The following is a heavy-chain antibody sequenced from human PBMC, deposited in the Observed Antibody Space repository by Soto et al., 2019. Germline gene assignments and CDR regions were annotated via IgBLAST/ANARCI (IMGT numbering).Heavy chain of an antibody. Sequence: QVQLQESGPGLVRPSQTLSLTCTVSGGSISYDHYHWTWIRQPPGTGLEWIAYIHYSGSAFYNPSLQSRLSMSVDTSKNLFSLKLSSVTAADTAVYFCAREDDGGDRDYYGLDVWGQGTTVTVSS. CDR1: GGSISYDHYH. D-gene: IGHD2-21*02. V-gene: IGHV4-30-4*01. CDR3: AREDDGGDRDYYGLDV. CDR2: IHYSGSA. J-gene: IGHJ6*02.